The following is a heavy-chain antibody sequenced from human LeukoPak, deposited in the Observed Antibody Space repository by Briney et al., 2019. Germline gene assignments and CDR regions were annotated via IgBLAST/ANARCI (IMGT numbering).Heavy chain of an antibody. D-gene: IGHD3-10*01. CDR1: GGSFSGYY. Sequence: SETLSLTCAVYGGSFSGYYWSWIRQPPGKGLEWIGEINHSGGTNYNPSLKSRVTISVDTSKNQFSLKLSSVTAADTAVYYCARSVLLRPPFDYWGQGTLVTVSS. V-gene: IGHV4-34*01. J-gene: IGHJ4*02. CDR3: ARSVLLRPPFDY. CDR2: INHSGGT.